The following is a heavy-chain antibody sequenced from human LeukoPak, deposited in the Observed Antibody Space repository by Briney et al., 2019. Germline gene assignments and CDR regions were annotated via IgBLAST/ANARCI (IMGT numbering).Heavy chain of an antibody. Sequence: GESLKISCKGSGYSFTSYWIGRVRQMPGKGLEWMGIIYPGDSYTRYSPSFQGQVNISADKSISTAYLQWSSLKASDTAMYYCARAATVTTEYYYYYMDVWGKGTTVTVSS. V-gene: IGHV5-51*01. CDR2: IYPGDSYT. D-gene: IGHD4-11*01. CDR1: GYSFTSYW. J-gene: IGHJ6*03. CDR3: ARAATVTTEYYYYYMDV.